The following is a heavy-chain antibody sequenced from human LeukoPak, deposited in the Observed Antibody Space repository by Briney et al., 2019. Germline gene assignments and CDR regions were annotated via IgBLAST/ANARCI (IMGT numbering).Heavy chain of an antibody. V-gene: IGHV3-53*01. CDR3: ARGDTAMVFDY. CDR1: GFIFSSYA. J-gene: IGHJ4*02. CDR2: IYSGGST. Sequence: GGSLRLSCAASGFIFSSYAMSWVRQAPGKGLEWVSVIYSGGSTYYADSVKGRFTISRDNSKNTLYLQMNSLRAEDTAVYYCARGDTAMVFDYWGQGTLVTVSS. D-gene: IGHD5-18*01.